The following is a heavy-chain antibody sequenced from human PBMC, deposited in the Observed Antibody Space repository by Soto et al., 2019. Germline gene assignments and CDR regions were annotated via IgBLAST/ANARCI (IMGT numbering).Heavy chain of an antibody. V-gene: IGHV1-8*01. CDR1: GNTFTNYD. J-gene: IGHJ5*02. CDR3: ARGVKYGAYSRWFAP. Sequence: QVQLVQSGAEVKKPGASVKVSCKASGNTFTNYDINWVRQATGQGLEYLGWMNPNSGDTAYVQKFQGRVTMTWDTSITTAYMELRSMRSEDPAVYFCARGVKYGAYSRWFAPWGQGTLVTVSS. D-gene: IGHD4-17*01. CDR2: MNPNSGDT.